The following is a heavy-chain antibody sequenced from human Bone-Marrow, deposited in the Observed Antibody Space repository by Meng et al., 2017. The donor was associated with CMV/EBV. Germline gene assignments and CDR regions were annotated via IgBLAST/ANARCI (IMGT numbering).Heavy chain of an antibody. CDR3: ARGRFMGRADGGQTAPIYAFDI. V-gene: IGHV1-46*01. Sequence: ASVKVSCKASGYTFTGYYMHWVRQAPGQGLEWMGIINPSGGSTSYAQKFQGRVTMTRDTSTSTVYMELSSLRSEDTAVYYCARGRFMGRADGGQTAPIYAFDIWGQGTMVTVSS. CDR2: INPSGGST. J-gene: IGHJ3*02. D-gene: IGHD1-14*01. CDR1: GYTFTGYY.